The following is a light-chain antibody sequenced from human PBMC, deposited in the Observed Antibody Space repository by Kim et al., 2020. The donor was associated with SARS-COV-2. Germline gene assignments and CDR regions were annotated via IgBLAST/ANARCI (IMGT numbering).Light chain of an antibody. V-gene: IGLV3-21*04. CDR1: NIGSKS. CDR2: YDS. CDR3: QVWDKSGDHPV. J-gene: IGLJ2*01. Sequence: SYELTQPPSVSVAPGKTARIICGGNNIGSKSVHWYQQKPGQAPVLVIYYDSDRPSGIPERFSGSNSGNTATLTISRVEAGDEADYSCQVWDKSGDHPVFGGGTQLTVL.